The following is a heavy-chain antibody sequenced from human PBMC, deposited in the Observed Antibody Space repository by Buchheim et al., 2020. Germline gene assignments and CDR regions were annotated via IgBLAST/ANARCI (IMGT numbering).Heavy chain of an antibody. CDR2: ISSSSSTI. Sequence: EVQLVESGGGLVQPGGSLRLSCAASGFTFSSYSMNWVRQAPGKGLEWVSYISSSSSTIYYADSVKGRFTIYRDNAKNSLYLQMNSLRDEDTAVYYCARDRPMYSRRLRSPYYYYGMDVWGQGTT. J-gene: IGHJ6*02. CDR3: ARDRPMYSRRLRSPYYYYGMDV. V-gene: IGHV3-48*02. CDR1: GFTFSSYS. D-gene: IGHD6-13*01.